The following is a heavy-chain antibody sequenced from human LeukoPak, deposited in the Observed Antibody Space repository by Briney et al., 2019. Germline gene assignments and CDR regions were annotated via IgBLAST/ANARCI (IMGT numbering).Heavy chain of an antibody. J-gene: IGHJ4*02. D-gene: IGHD3-22*01. CDR1: GFTFSSHS. V-gene: IGHV3-48*01. Sequence: GGSLRLSYAASGFTFSSHSMNWVRQAPGKGLEWVSYISSSSTIYYADSVKGRFTISRDNAKNSLYLQMNSLRAEDTAVYYCARGAYYYEDWGQGTLVTVSS. CDR2: ISSSSTI. CDR3: ARGAYYYED.